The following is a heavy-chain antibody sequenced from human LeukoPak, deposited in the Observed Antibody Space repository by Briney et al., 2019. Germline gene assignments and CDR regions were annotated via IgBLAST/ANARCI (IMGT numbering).Heavy chain of an antibody. CDR2: MNPNSGNT. CDR1: GYAFTSYD. Sequence: ASVKVSCKASGYAFTSYDINWVRQATGQGLEWMGWMNPNSGNTGYAQKFQGRVTMTTDTSTSTAYMELRSLRSDDTAVYYCARDPSDIWGATNYYDSIYWGQGTLVTVSS. J-gene: IGHJ4*02. V-gene: IGHV1-8*01. D-gene: IGHD3-22*01. CDR3: ARDPSDIWGATNYYDSIY.